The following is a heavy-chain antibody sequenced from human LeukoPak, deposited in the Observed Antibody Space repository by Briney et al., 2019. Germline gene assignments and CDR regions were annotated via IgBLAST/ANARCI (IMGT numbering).Heavy chain of an antibody. V-gene: IGHV3-30*02. D-gene: IGHD3-16*01. Sequence: GGSLRLSCAASGFTFSRLGMQWVRQAPGKGLEWVAVIHNDGTMGQYADSVKGRFTISKDNSQDTLYLQMNSLRDDDTAVHYCAKEGDQFRGYLDVWGKGTTVTVSS. J-gene: IGHJ6*03. CDR3: AKEGDQFRGYLDV. CDR1: GFTFSRLG. CDR2: IHNDGTMG.